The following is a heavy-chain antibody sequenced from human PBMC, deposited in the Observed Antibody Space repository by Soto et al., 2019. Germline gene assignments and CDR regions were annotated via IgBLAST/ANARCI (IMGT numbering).Heavy chain of an antibody. J-gene: IGHJ3*02. V-gene: IGHV1-2*02. Sequence: ASVKVSCKASGYTFTSYGISWVRQAPGQGLEWMGWISPNSGGTNYAQKFQGRVTMTRDTSISTAYMELSRLRSDDTAVYYCARPGYCSGGSCYDAFDIWGQGTMVTVSS. CDR2: ISPNSGGT. CDR1: GYTFTSYG. CDR3: ARPGYCSGGSCYDAFDI. D-gene: IGHD2-15*01.